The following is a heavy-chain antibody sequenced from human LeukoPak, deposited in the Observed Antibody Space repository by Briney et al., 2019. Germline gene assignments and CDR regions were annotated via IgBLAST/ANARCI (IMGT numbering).Heavy chain of an antibody. CDR2: ISSSGSTI. D-gene: IGHD2-15*01. CDR1: GFTFSDYY. CDR3: ARGLGYCSGGSCRHPFDY. Sequence: GGSLRLSCAASGFTFSDYYMSWIRQAPGKGLEWVSYISSSGSTIYYADFVKGRFTISRDNAKNSLYLQMNSLRAEDTAVYYCARGLGYCSGGSCRHPFDYWGQGTLVTVSS. J-gene: IGHJ4*02. V-gene: IGHV3-11*04.